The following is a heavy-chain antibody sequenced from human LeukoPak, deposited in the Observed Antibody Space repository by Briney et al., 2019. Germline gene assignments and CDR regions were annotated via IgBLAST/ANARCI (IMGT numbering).Heavy chain of an antibody. CDR3: ARVAVARLAYFDY. J-gene: IGHJ4*02. CDR2: IYHGGST. CDR1: GGSISSSNW. V-gene: IGHV4-4*02. Sequence: SGTLSLTCAVSGGSISSSNWWSWVRQPPGKGLEWIGEIYHGGSTNYNPSLKSRVTISVDKSKNQFSLKLSSVTAADTAMYYCARVAVARLAYFDYWGQGTLVTVSS. D-gene: IGHD6-19*01.